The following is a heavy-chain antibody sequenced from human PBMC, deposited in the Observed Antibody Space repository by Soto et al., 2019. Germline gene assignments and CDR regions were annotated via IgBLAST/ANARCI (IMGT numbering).Heavy chain of an antibody. V-gene: IGHV1-18*04. D-gene: IGHD2-21*02. J-gene: IGHJ4*02. CDR3: ARGPLAYCGGDCDLGGIYYFDY. CDR2: ISAYNGNT. CDR1: GYTFTSYG. Sequence: ASVKVSCKASGYTFTSYGISWVRQAPGQGLEWMGWISAYNGNTNYAQKLQGRVTMTTDTSTSTAYMELRSLRSEDTAVYYCARGPLAYCGGDCDLGGIYYFDYWGQGTLVTVSS.